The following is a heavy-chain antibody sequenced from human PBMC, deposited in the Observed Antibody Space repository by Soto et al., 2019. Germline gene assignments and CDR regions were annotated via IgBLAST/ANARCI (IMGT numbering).Heavy chain of an antibody. CDR3: ARDIVVVPAAMFAFDI. CDR1: GGSISSGGYY. V-gene: IGHV4-31*03. D-gene: IGHD2-2*01. Sequence: SETLSLTCTVSGGSISSGGYYWSWIRQHPGKGLEWIGYIYYSGSTYYNPSLKSRVTISVDTSKNQFSLKLSSVTAADTAVYYCARDIVVVPAAMFAFDIWGQGTMVTVSS. CDR2: IYYSGST. J-gene: IGHJ3*02.